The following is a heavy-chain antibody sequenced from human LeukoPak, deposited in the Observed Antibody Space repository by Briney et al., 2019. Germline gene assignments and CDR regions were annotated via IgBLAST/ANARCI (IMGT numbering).Heavy chain of an antibody. Sequence: SVKVSCKASGGTFSSYAISWVRQAPGQGLEWMGGIIPIFGTANFAQKFQGRVTMTEDTSTDTAYMELSSLRSEDTAVYYCATANLGYYYYYMDVWGKGTTVTVSS. J-gene: IGHJ6*03. D-gene: IGHD1-1*01. V-gene: IGHV1-69*06. CDR3: ATANLGYYYYYMDV. CDR1: GGTFSSYA. CDR2: IIPIFGTA.